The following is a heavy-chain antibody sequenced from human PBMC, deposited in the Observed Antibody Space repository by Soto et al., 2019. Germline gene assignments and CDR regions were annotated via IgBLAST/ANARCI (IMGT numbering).Heavy chain of an antibody. J-gene: IGHJ6*02. CDR3: AREPAGEYQLLDGGMDV. Sequence: QVQLQESGPGLVKPSGTLSLTCAVSGGSISSSNWWSWVRQPPGKGLEWIGEIYHSGSTNYNPSLKSRVTISVDKSKNQFSLKLSSVTAADTAVYYCAREPAGEYQLLDGGMDVWGQGTTVTVSS. CDR1: GGSISSSNW. D-gene: IGHD2-2*01. CDR2: IYHSGST. V-gene: IGHV4-4*02.